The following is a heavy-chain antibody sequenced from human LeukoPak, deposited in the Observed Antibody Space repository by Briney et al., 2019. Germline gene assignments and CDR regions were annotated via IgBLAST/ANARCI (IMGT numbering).Heavy chain of an antibody. Sequence: GESLKISCKGSGYSFTSYWIGWVHQMPGKGLEWMGIIYPGVSDTRYSPSFQGQVTISADKSISTAYLQWSSLKASDTAMYYCARHTDYSNPYYYYGMDVWGQGTTVTVSS. CDR2: IYPGVSDT. CDR1: GYSFTSYW. V-gene: IGHV5-51*07. J-gene: IGHJ6*02. CDR3: ARHTDYSNPYYYYGMDV. D-gene: IGHD4-11*01.